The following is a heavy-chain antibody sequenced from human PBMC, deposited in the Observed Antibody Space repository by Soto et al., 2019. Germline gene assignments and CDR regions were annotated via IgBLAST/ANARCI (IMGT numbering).Heavy chain of an antibody. CDR3: ARSSHTQFWSCYPLYFDY. Sequence: QVQLVQSGAEVKKPGSSVKVSCKASGCTFSSYAISWVRQAPGQGLEWMGGIIPIFGTANYAQKFQGRVTITADESTSTAYMELSSLRSEDTAVYYCARSSHTQFWSCYPLYFDYWGQGTLVTVSS. D-gene: IGHD3-3*01. V-gene: IGHV1-69*01. CDR2: IIPIFGTA. CDR1: GCTFSSYA. J-gene: IGHJ4*02.